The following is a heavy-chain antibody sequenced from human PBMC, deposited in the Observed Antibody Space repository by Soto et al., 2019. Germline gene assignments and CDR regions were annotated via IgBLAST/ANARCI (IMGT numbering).Heavy chain of an antibody. CDR1: GFTFSSYA. CDR3: AKGLGYCSSTRCSDYYYYYGMDV. V-gene: IGHV3-23*01. D-gene: IGHD2-2*01. CDR2: ISGSGGST. J-gene: IGHJ6*02. Sequence: GGSLRLSCAASGFTFSSYAMSWVRQAPGKGPEWVSAISGSGGSTYYADSVKGRFTISRDNSKNTLYLQMNSLRAEDTAVYYCAKGLGYCSSTRCSDYYYYYGMDVWAKGTRSPS.